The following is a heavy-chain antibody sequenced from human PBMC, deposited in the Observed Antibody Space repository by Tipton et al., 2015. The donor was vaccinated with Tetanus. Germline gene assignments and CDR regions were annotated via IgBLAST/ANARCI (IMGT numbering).Heavy chain of an antibody. CDR1: GGSFSGYY. Sequence: TLSLTCAVYGGSFSGYYWSWIRQPPGKGLEWIGEINHSGSTNYNPSLKSRVTISVDTSKNQFSLKLSSVTAADTAVYYCARGLPRDYGSGSYYKSWFDPWGQGTPVTVSS. J-gene: IGHJ5*02. CDR2: INHSGST. V-gene: IGHV4-34*01. CDR3: ARGLPRDYGSGSYYKSWFDP. D-gene: IGHD3-10*01.